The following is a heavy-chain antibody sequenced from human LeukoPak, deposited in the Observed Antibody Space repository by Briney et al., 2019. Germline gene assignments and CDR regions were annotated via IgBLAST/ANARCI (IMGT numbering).Heavy chain of an antibody. V-gene: IGHV4-39*01. D-gene: IGHD1-14*01. CDR1: GGSISSSGYY. CDR3: ASLRSTEFDY. Sequence: SETLSLTCTVSGGSISSSGYYWGWIRQPPGKGLEWIGSIFYSGSTYYNSSLESRVTISVDTSKNQFSLKLSSVTAADTALYYCASLRSTEFDYWGQGTLVTVSS. J-gene: IGHJ4*02. CDR2: IFYSGST.